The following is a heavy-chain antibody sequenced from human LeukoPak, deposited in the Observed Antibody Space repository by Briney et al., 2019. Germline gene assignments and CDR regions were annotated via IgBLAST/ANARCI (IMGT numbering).Heavy chain of an antibody. J-gene: IGHJ4*02. D-gene: IGHD2-2*01. Sequence: PGGSLRLSCAGSGFTFSNYAMSWVRRAPRKGLEWVSTIMIGGDGKHYADSVKGRFTISRDRSESTLYLQMNGLRADDTAVYYCVRAAPRDCSPASCSLFDTWGQGTLVTVSS. CDR2: IMIGGDGK. CDR3: VRAAPRDCSPASCSLFDT. CDR1: GFTFSNYA. V-gene: IGHV3-23*01.